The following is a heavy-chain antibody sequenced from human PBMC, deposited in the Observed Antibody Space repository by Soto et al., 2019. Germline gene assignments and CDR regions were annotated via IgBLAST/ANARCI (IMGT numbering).Heavy chain of an antibody. V-gene: IGHV3-23*01. CDR3: AKDQTKYCGGDCFGVVDY. J-gene: IGHJ4*02. CDR1: GFTFSSYA. CDR2: ISGSGGST. Sequence: GGSLRLSCAASGFTFSSYAMSWVRQAPGKGLEWVSAISGSGGSTYYADPVKGRFTISRDNSKNTLYLQMNSLRAEDTAVYYCAKDQTKYCGGDCFGVVDYWGQGTLVTVSS. D-gene: IGHD2-21*02.